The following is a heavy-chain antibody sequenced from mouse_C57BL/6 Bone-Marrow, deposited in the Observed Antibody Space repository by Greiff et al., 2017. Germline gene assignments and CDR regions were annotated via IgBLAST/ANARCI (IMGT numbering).Heavy chain of an antibody. CDR2: ISNGGGST. CDR1: GFTFSDYY. CDR3: ARHEKDDYAWFAY. D-gene: IGHD2-4*01. V-gene: IGHV5-12*01. Sequence: EVKVEESGGGLVQPGGSLKLSCAASGFTFSDYYMYWVRQTPEKRLEWVAYISNGGGSTYYPDTVKGRFTISRDNAKNTLYLQMSRLKSEDTAMYYCARHEKDDYAWFAYWGQGTLVTVSA. J-gene: IGHJ3*01.